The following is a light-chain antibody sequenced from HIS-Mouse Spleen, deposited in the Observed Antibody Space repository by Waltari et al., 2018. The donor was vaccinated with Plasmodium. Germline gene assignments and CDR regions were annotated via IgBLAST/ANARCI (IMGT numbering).Light chain of an antibody. CDR2: DVS. CDR3: CSYAGSYTLV. J-gene: IGLJ2*01. CDR1: SRAVGGYNY. V-gene: IGLV2-11*01. Sequence: QSALTQPRSVSGSPGQSVTIACTGTSRAVGGYNYVSWYQQPPGKAPQLMIYDVSNRPSGVPDRFSGSKSGNTASLTISGLQAEDEADYYCCSYAGSYTLVFGGGTKLTVL.